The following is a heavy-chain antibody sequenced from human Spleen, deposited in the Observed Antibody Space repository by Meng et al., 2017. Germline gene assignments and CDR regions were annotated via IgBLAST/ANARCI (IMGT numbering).Heavy chain of an antibody. D-gene: IGHD6-13*01. Sequence: QVYLVQSGAEVKKPGASVQVSCKSSGYTFTSYARYGISWVRQAPGQGLEWMGWISSYIGNTNYAQKLQGRVTMTTETSTSTAYMELRSLRSDDTAVYYCARDSNGIASALRTWGQGTLVTVSS. CDR1: GYTFTSYARYG. CDR3: ARDSNGIASALRT. CDR2: ISSYIGNT. V-gene: IGHV1-18*01. J-gene: IGHJ5*02.